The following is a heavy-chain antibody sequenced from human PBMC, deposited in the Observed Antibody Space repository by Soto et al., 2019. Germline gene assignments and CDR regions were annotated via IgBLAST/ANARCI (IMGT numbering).Heavy chain of an antibody. D-gene: IGHD6-25*01. CDR2: VYFSGNT. CDR1: GGSLSSHY. CDR3: GSVRPSGYVLS. V-gene: IGHV4-59*11. J-gene: IGHJ5*02. Sequence: SETLSLTCTVSGGSLSSHYWTWIRQSPGKGREWIGYVYFSGNTNYNPSLKSRVTISIDTSKNQFSLRLASVTAADTAFYYCGSVRPSGYVLSWGQGTLVTV.